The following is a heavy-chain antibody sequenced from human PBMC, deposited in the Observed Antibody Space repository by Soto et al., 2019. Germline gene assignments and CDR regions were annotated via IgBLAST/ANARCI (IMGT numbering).Heavy chain of an antibody. CDR1: GYTFTGYY. V-gene: IGHV1-2*04. CDR3: ARGEVTIFGVVGPNWFDP. D-gene: IGHD3-3*01. J-gene: IGHJ5*02. CDR2: INPNSGGT. Sequence: ASVKVSCKASGYTFTGYYMHWVRQAPGQGLKWMGWINPNSGGTNYAQKFQGWVTMTRDTSISTAYMELSRLRSDDTAVYYCARGEVTIFGVVGPNWFDPWGQGTLVTVSS.